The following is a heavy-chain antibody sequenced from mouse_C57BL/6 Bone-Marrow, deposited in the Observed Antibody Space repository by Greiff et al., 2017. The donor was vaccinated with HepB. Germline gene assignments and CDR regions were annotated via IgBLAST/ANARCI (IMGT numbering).Heavy chain of an antibody. J-gene: IGHJ2*01. V-gene: IGHV1-5*01. CDR1: GYTFTSYW. D-gene: IGHD1-1*01. Sequence: EVQRVESGTVLARPGASVKMSCKTSGYTFTSYWMHWVKQRPGQGLEWIGAIYPGNSDTSYNQKFKGKAKLTAVTSASTAYMELSSLTNEDSAVYYCTWAYYGSSSYYFDYWGQGTTLTVSS. CDR2: IYPGNSDT. CDR3: TWAYYGSSSYYFDY.